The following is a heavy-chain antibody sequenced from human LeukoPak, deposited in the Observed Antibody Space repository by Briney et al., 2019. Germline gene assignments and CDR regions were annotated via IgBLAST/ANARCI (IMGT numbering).Heavy chain of an antibody. CDR1: GFTFDDYA. CDR3: AKDNEIVVVSYYFDY. V-gene: IGHV3-9*01. D-gene: IGHD3-22*01. Sequence: HPGRSLRLSCAASGFTFDDYAMHWARQAPGKGLEWVSGISWNSGSIGYADSVKGRFTISRDNAKNSLYLQMNSLRAEDTALYYCAKDNEIVVVSYYFDYWGQGTLVTVSS. CDR2: ISWNSGSI. J-gene: IGHJ4*02.